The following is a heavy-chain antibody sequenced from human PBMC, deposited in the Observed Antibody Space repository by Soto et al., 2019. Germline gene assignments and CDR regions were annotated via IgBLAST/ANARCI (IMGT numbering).Heavy chain of an antibody. D-gene: IGHD1-26*01. CDR2: ISTNSRNI. V-gene: IGHV3-48*02. CDR1: GFTFSSYS. CDR3: ARDFAWAFDY. J-gene: IGHJ4*02. Sequence: EVQLVESGGGLVQPGGSLRLSCVASGFTFSSYSMNWVRQAPGKGLEWVSYISTNSRNIHYADSVKGLFTISRDNAKNSLYLQMNSLRDEDTAVYYCARDFAWAFDYWGQGTLLTVSP.